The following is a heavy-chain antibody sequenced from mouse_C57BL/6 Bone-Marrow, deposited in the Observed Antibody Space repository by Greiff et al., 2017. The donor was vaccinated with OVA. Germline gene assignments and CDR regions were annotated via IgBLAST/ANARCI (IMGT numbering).Heavy chain of an antibody. Sequence: QVQLQQSGAELVKPGASVKISCKASGYAFSSYWMNWVKQRPGKGLEWIGQIYPGDGDTNYNGKFKGKATLTADKSSSTAYMQLSSLTSEDSAVYFCARDYYGSTLYCFDYWGQGTTLTVSS. D-gene: IGHD1-1*01. CDR1: GYAFSSYW. CDR2: IYPGDGDT. CDR3: ARDYYGSTLYCFDY. J-gene: IGHJ2*01. V-gene: IGHV1-80*01.